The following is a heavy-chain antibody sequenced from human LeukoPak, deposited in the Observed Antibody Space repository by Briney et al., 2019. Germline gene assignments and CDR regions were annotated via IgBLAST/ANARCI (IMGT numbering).Heavy chain of an antibody. V-gene: IGHV1-2*02. J-gene: IGHJ6*03. CDR2: INPNSGGT. CDR3: ARGVYGDYAYYMDV. Sequence: ASVKVSCKASGYTFTGYYMHWVRQAPGQGLEWVGWINPNSGGTNYAQKFQGRVTMTRDTSISTAYMELSRLRSDDTAVYYCARGVYGDYAYYMDVWGKGTTVTVSS. D-gene: IGHD4-17*01. CDR1: GYTFTGYY.